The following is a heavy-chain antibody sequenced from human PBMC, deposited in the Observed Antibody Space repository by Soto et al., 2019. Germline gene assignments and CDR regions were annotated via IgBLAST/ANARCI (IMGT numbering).Heavy chain of an antibody. CDR2: IYYSGST. D-gene: IGHD3-10*01. CDR1: GGSISSGGYY. Sequence: SETLSLTCTVSGGSISSGGYYWSWIRQHPGKGLEWIGYIYYSGSTYYNPSLKSRVTISVDTSKNQFSLKLSSVTAADTAVYYCARGRRSGSYGAFDIWGQGTMVTVSS. CDR3: ARGRRSGSYGAFDI. V-gene: IGHV4-31*03. J-gene: IGHJ3*02.